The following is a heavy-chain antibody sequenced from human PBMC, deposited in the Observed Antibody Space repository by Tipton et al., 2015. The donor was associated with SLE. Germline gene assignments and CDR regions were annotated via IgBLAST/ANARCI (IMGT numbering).Heavy chain of an antibody. V-gene: IGHV4-59*01. CDR3: ATDRRIVVVPAAMDYNWFDP. J-gene: IGHJ5*02. CDR1: GDSITYYY. CDR2: VYYGGST. Sequence: GLVKPSETLSLTCTVSGDSITYYYWSWIRQPPGKGLEWIGYVYYGGSTNYNPSLKSRVTISLDTSKNQFSLQLSSVTAADTAVYYCATDRRIVVVPAAMDYNWFDPWGHGTLVTISS. D-gene: IGHD2-2*01.